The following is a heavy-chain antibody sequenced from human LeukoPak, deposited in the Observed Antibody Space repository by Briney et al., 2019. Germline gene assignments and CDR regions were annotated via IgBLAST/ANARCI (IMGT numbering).Heavy chain of an antibody. CDR2: ISWNGGSI. CDR3: AKAGTAF. D-gene: IGHD6-13*01. J-gene: IGHJ4*02. CDR1: GFTFDDFA. Sequence: GRSLRLSCAASGFTFDDFAIHWVRQAPGKGLEWVSGISWNGGSIEYADSVKGRFTISRDNAKNTLYLQMSSLGAEDTAVYYCAKAGTAFWGQGTVVIVSS. V-gene: IGHV3-9*01.